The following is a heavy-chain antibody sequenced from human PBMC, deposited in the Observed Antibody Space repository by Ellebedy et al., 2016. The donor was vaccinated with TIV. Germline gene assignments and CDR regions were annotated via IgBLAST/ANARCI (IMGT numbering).Heavy chain of an antibody. CDR2: INHSGST. D-gene: IGHD3-10*01. CDR3: ARGPYYGSGSQKIDY. Sequence: SETLSLTXAVYGGSFSGYYWSWIRQPPGKGLEWIGEINHSGSTNYNPSLKSRVTISVDTSKNQFSLKLSSVTAADTAVYYCARGPYYGSGSQKIDYWGQGTLVTVSS. V-gene: IGHV4-34*01. CDR1: GGSFSGYY. J-gene: IGHJ4*02.